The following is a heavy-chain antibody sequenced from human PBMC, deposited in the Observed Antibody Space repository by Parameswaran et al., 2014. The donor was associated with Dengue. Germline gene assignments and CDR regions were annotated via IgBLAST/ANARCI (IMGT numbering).Heavy chain of an antibody. Sequence: WVRQAPGQGLEWMGGFDPEDGETIYAQKFQGRVTMTEDTSTDTAYMELSSLRSEDTAVYYCATAPNIRLLWFGEARPYYFDYWGQGTLVTVSS. V-gene: IGHV1-24*01. J-gene: IGHJ4*02. D-gene: IGHD3-10*01. CDR3: ATAPNIRLLWFGEARPYYFDY. CDR2: FDPEDGET.